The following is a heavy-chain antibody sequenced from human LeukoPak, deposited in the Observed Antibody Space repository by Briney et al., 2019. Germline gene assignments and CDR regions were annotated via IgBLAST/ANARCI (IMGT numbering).Heavy chain of an antibody. CDR3: ARYCSSTSCSPDAFDI. D-gene: IGHD2-2*01. J-gene: IGHJ3*02. CDR2: INPNSGGT. Sequence: ASVKVSCKASGYTFTGYYMHWVRQAPGQGLEWMGRINPNSGGTNYAQKFQGRVTMTRDTSISTAYMELSRLRSDDTAVYYCARYCSSTSCSPDAFDIWGQGTMVTVSS. CDR1: GYTFTGYY. V-gene: IGHV1-2*06.